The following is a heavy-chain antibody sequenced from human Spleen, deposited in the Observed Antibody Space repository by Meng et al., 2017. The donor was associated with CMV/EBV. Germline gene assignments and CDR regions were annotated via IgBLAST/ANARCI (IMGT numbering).Heavy chain of an antibody. CDR3: ARAGAAAPIFSPPQNDY. D-gene: IGHD6-13*01. CDR2: ISAYNGNT. CDR1: GYTFTSYG. Sequence: QVQLVQAGAEVKKPGASVKVSCKASGYTFTSYGISWVRQAPGQGLEWMGWISAYNGNTNYAQKLQGRVTMTTDTSTSTAYMELRSLRSDDTAVYYCARAGAAAPIFSPPQNDYWGQGTLVTVSS. V-gene: IGHV1-18*01. J-gene: IGHJ4*02.